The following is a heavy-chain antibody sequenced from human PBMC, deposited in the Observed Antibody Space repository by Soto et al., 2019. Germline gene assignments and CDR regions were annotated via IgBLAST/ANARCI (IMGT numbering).Heavy chain of an antibody. V-gene: IGHV3-30*04. CDR2: IAYDGSNK. D-gene: IGHD1-26*01. CDR1: GFSFRSYA. Sequence: GGSLRLSCAASGFSFRSYAMHWVRQAPGKGLEWVAGIAYDGSNKYYADSVKGRLTISRENSKNKLYLQMNSLIAEDTAVYYCARDRGGATTWYFDYWGQGTLVTVSS. CDR3: ARDRGGATTWYFDY. J-gene: IGHJ4*02.